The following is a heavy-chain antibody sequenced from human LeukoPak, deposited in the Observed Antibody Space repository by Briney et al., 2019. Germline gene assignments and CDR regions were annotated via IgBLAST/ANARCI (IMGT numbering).Heavy chain of an antibody. CDR2: INPNSGGT. CDR1: GYTFTGYY. J-gene: IGHJ5*02. V-gene: IGHV1-2*02. Sequence: ASVKVSCKASGYTFTGYYMHWVRQAPGQGFEWMGWINPNSGGTNYAQKFQGRATMTRDTSISTAYMELSRLRSDDTAVYYCARDYYSGYRNWFDPWGQGTLVTVSS. CDR3: ARDYYSGYRNWFDP. D-gene: IGHD2/OR15-2a*01.